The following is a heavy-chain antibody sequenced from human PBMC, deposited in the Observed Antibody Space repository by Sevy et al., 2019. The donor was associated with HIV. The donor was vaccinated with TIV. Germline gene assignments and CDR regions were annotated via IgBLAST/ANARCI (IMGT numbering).Heavy chain of an antibody. CDR1: GFTFSSYG. D-gene: IGHD3-16*01. Sequence: GGSLRLSCAASGFTFSSYGMHWVRQAPGKGLEWVAVISYDGSNKYYADSVKGRFTISRDNSKNTLYLQMNSLRAEDTAVYYCAKRGGFDPWGQGTLVTVSS. CDR2: ISYDGSNK. J-gene: IGHJ5*02. V-gene: IGHV3-30*18. CDR3: AKRGGFDP.